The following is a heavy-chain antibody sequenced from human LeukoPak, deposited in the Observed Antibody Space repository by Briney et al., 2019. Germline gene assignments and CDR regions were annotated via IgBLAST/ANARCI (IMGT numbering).Heavy chain of an antibody. CDR3: ARDREAVARLDI. Sequence: PSETLSLTCAVSGGSISSSNWWSWVRQPPGKGLEWIGGIYHSGSTNYNPSLKSRVTISVDKSKNQFSLKLSSVTAADTAVYYCARDREAVARLDIWGQGTMVTVSS. D-gene: IGHD6-13*01. CDR1: GGSISSSNW. CDR2: IYHSGST. V-gene: IGHV4-4*02. J-gene: IGHJ3*02.